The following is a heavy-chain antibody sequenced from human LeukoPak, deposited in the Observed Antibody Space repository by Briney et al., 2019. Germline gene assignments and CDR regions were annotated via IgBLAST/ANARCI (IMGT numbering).Heavy chain of an antibody. CDR2: IYYSGSA. CDR3: ASYWGAGDVTYYFDY. D-gene: IGHD2-21*01. Sequence: SETLSLTCTVSGGSITSSSYYWGWTRQSPRKGLEWIGDIYYSGSAYYNPSLKSRVTISVDTSKNQFSLKLNSVTAADTAVYYCASYWGAGDVTYYFDYWGQGTLVTVSS. CDR1: GGSITSSSYY. V-gene: IGHV4-39*01. J-gene: IGHJ4*02.